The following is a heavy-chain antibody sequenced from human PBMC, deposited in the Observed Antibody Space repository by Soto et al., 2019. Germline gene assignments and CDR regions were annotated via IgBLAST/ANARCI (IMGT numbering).Heavy chain of an antibody. J-gene: IGHJ4*02. Sequence: GGSLRLSCVASGFTFSLYCMHWVRQAPGKGLEWVAVIWSDGGDKYYADSVKGRFTISRDNSQDTLYLQINSLSADDTAVYYCARAADGYTYPDYWGQGNLVTVSS. CDR2: IWSDGGDK. D-gene: IGHD5-12*01. V-gene: IGHV3-33*01. CDR1: GFTFSLYC. CDR3: ARAADGYTYPDY.